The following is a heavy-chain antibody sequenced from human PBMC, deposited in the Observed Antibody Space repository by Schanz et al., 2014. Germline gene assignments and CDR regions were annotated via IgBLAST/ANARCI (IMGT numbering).Heavy chain of an antibody. CDR2: IYYSGST. J-gene: IGHJ2*01. D-gene: IGHD1-1*01. Sequence: LQLQESGSGLMKPSQTLSLTCAVSGGSISSGGYSWNWIRQSPGKGLEWIGYIYYSGSTYYNPSFKSRVPTSVDTSKNKFSLTLTSLTAADTAVYYCARDTTWRLDLWGRGTLVTVSS. CDR1: GGSISSGGYS. CDR3: ARDTTWRLDL. V-gene: IGHV4-30-2*06.